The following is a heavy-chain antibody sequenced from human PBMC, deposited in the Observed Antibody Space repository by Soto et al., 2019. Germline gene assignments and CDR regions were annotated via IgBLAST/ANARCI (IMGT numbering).Heavy chain of an antibody. V-gene: IGHV4-34*01. J-gene: IGHJ6*02. CDR2: INHSGST. Sequence: SETLSLTCAVYGGSLSGYYWSWIRQPPGKGLEWIGEINHSGSTNYNPSLKSRVTISVDTSKNQFSLKLSSVTAADTAVYYCARAPYYYGSGSYPIYYYYYGMDVWGQGTTVTVSS. CDR3: ARAPYYYGSGSYPIYYYYYGMDV. D-gene: IGHD3-10*01. CDR1: GGSLSGYY.